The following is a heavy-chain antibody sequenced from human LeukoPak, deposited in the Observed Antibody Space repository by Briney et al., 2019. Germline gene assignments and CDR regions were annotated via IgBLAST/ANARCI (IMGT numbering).Heavy chain of an antibody. V-gene: IGHV3-7*01. CDR1: GFTFSTYW. CDR3: ARGQYCSGGSCYYFGMDV. Sequence: GGSLRLSCAASGFTFSTYWMSWVRQAPGKGLEWVANIKQDGGEKYYVDSVKGRFTISRDNAKNSLYLQMNSLRAEDTAVYYCARGQYCSGGSCYYFGMDVWGQGTTVTVSS. D-gene: IGHD2-15*01. J-gene: IGHJ6*02. CDR2: IKQDGGEK.